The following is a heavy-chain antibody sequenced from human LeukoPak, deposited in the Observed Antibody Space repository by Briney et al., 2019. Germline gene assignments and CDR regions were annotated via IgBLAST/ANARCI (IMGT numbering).Heavy chain of an antibody. CDR1: GFTFSSYG. D-gene: IGHD6-13*01. J-gene: IGHJ4*02. V-gene: IGHV3-23*01. CDR3: AKDRGY. CDR2: ISTNGDKT. Sequence: TGGSLRLSCAASGFTFSSYGMHWVRQAPGKGLEWVSAISTNGDKTDYADSVKGRFTISRDNSKNTLYLQMNSLRAEDTAVYYCAKDRGYWGQGTLVTVSS.